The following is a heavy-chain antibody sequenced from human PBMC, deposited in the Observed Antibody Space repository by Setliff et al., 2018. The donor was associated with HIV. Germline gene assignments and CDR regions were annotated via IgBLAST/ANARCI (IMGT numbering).Heavy chain of an antibody. CDR3: ATDPGYSSTWYSESFPH. Sequence: GASVKVSCKISGSTLTELSIHWVRQAPGKGLEWMANFDPEDGETFYAQKFQGRLTMTEDTSTDTAYMELSSLRSDDTAMYYCATDPGYSSTWYSESFPHWGQGTVVTVSS. D-gene: IGHD6-13*01. CDR2: FDPEDGET. CDR1: GSTLTELS. J-gene: IGHJ1*01. V-gene: IGHV1-24*01.